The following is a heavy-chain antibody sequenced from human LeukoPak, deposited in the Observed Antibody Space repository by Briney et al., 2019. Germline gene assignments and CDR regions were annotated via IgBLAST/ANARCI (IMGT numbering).Heavy chain of an antibody. Sequence: GGSLRLSCAASGFTVSSNYMSWVRQAPGKGLEWVSVIYSGGSTYYADSVKGRFTISRDNSKNTLYLQMNSLRAEDTAVYYCAREPHYYDSSGYSPNYYGMDVWGQGTTVTVSS. CDR2: IYSGGST. J-gene: IGHJ6*02. CDR3: AREPHYYDSSGYSPNYYGMDV. D-gene: IGHD3-22*01. CDR1: GFTVSSNY. V-gene: IGHV3-66*01.